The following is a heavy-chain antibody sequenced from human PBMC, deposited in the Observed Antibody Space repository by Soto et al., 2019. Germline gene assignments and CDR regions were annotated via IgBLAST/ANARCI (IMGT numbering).Heavy chain of an antibody. D-gene: IGHD3-22*01. Sequence: QVQLVQSGAEVKKPGASVKVSCKASGYTFTSYGISWVRQAPGQGLEWMGWISAYNGNTNYAQKLQGRVTMTTDTSTSIAYMEVRSLRSDDTAVYYCAREVGGDSSCYYADYWGQGTLVTVSS. V-gene: IGHV1-18*01. CDR3: AREVGGDSSCYYADY. CDR2: ISAYNGNT. CDR1: GYTFTSYG. J-gene: IGHJ4*02.